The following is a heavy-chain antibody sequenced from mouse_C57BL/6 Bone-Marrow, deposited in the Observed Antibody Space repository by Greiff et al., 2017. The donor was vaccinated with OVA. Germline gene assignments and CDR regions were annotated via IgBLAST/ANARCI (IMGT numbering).Heavy chain of an antibody. D-gene: IGHD1-1*01. CDR1: GFTFSSYA. CDR3: ARDRSYGSSYLWYFDV. V-gene: IGHV5-4*01. J-gene: IGHJ1*03. Sequence: DVHLVESGGGLVKPGGSLKLSCAASGFTFSSYAMSWVRQTPEKRLEWVATISDGGSYTYYPDNVKGRFTISRDNAKNNLYLQMSHLKSEDTAMYYCARDRSYGSSYLWYFDVWGTGTTVTVSS. CDR2: ISDGGSYT.